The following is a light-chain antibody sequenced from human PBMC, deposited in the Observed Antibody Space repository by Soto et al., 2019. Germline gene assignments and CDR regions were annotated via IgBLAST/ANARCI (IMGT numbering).Light chain of an antibody. V-gene: IGKV1-5*01. J-gene: IGKJ1*01. CDR2: DAS. CDR1: QSISSW. CDR3: QQYNSYPRT. Sequence: DIQMAQYRSTLSASVGDRVTITGRASQSISSWLAWYQQKPGKAPKLLIYDASSLESGVPSRFSGSGSGTEFTLTISSLQPDDFATYYCQQYNSYPRTFGQGTKV.